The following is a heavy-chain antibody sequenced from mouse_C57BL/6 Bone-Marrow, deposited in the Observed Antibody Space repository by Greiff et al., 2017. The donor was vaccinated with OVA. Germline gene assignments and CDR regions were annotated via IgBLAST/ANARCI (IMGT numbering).Heavy chain of an antibody. V-gene: IGHV1-55*01. CDR3: ARRGYFDY. CDR2: IDPGSGST. Sequence: QVQLKQPGAELVKPGASVKMSCKASGYTFTSYWITGVWERPGQGLEWSGDIDPGSGSTNYNEKFKSKATLTVDTSSSTAYMQLSSLTSEDSAVYYCARRGYFDYWGQGTTLTVSS. CDR1: GYTFTSYW. J-gene: IGHJ2*01.